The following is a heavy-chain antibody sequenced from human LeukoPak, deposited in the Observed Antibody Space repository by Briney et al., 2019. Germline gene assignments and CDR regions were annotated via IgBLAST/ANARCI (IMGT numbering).Heavy chain of an antibody. CDR2: INHSGST. D-gene: IGHD1-26*01. J-gene: IGHJ3*02. Sequence: PSETLSLTCTVSGGSISSSSYYWGWIRQPPGKGLEWIGEINHSGSTNYNPSLKSRVTISVDTSKNQFSLKLSSVTAADTAVYYCARGGSYATGAFDIWGQGTMVTVSS. V-gene: IGHV4-39*07. CDR1: GGSISSSSYY. CDR3: ARGGSYATGAFDI.